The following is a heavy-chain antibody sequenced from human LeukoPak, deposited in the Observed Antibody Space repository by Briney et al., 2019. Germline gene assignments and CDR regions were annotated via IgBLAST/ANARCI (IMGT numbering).Heavy chain of an antibody. CDR1: GVSISSSNSY. Sequence: SETLSLTCTVSGVSISSSNSYWGWIRQPPGKGLEWIGSIYYTGNTYYNASLKSRVTISIDMSKNQISLRLTSVTVTDTAMYYCARQTGSGLFTLPGGQGTLVTVSS. CDR3: ARQTGSGLFTLP. D-gene: IGHD3/OR15-3a*01. CDR2: IYYTGNT. J-gene: IGHJ4*02. V-gene: IGHV4-39*01.